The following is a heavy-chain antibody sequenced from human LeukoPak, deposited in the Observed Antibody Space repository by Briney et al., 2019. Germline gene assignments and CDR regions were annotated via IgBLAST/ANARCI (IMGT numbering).Heavy chain of an antibody. CDR2: INHSGST. J-gene: IGHJ3*02. D-gene: IGHD3-22*01. V-gene: IGHV4-34*01. Sequence: SETLSLTYAVYGGSFSGYYWSWIRQPPGKGLEWIGEINHSGSTNYNPSLKSRVTISVDTSKNQFSLKLSSVTAADTAVYYCARGPDYYDSSGYYYGAFDIWGQGTMVTVSS. CDR1: GGSFSGYY. CDR3: ARGPDYYDSSGYYYGAFDI.